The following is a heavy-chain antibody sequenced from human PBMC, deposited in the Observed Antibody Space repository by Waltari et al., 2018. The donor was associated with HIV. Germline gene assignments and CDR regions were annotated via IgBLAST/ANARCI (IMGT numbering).Heavy chain of an antibody. CDR3: ARDQGYSGSPRGMDV. V-gene: IGHV3-48*01. CDR2: ISSSSSTI. Sequence: EVHLVESGGGLVQPGGSLRLSCTASGFTFSAASGFPFRSYSLNWVRQAPGKGLEWVSYISSSSSTIYYVDSVKGRFTISRDNAKNSLYLQMNSLRAEDTAVYYCARDQGYSGSPRGMDVWGQGTTVTVSS. J-gene: IGHJ6*02. CDR1: GFPFRSYS. D-gene: IGHD1-26*01.